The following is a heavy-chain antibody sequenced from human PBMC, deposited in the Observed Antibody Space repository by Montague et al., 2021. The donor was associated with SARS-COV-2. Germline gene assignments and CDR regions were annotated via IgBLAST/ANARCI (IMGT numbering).Heavy chain of an antibody. CDR1: GGSFSGYY. D-gene: IGHD2/OR15-2a*01. J-gene: IGHJ4*02. CDR2: INHSGST. Sequence: SETLSLTCAVYGGSFSGYYWSWIRQPPGKGLEWIGEINHSGSTNYNPSLKSRVTISVDTSKNQLSLKLDSMTAADTALYYCTSGGSKFGSEFDYWGQGTLVTVSS. CDR3: TSGGSKFGSEFDY. V-gene: IGHV4-34*06.